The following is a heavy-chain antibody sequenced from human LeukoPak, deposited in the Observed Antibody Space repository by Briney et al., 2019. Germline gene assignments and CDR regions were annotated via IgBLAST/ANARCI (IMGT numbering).Heavy chain of an antibody. V-gene: IGHV1-24*01. J-gene: IGHJ4*02. CDR1: GYTLTELS. D-gene: IGHD4-17*01. Sequence: ASVKVSCKVSGYTLTELSMHWVRQAPGKGLEWMGGFDPEGGETIYAQKFQGRVTMTEDTSTDTAYMELSSLRSEDTAVYYCATPHNYGDYRSFDYWGQGTLVTVSS. CDR3: ATPHNYGDYRSFDY. CDR2: FDPEGGET.